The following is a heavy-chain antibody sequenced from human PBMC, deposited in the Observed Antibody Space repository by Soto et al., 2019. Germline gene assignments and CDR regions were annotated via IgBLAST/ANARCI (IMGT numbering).Heavy chain of an antibody. CDR1: GGSISSYY. V-gene: IGHV4-59*01. D-gene: IGHD6-19*01. J-gene: IGHJ5*02. CDR2: IYYSGST. Sequence: SETLSLTCTVSGGSISSYYWSWIRQPPGKGLEWIGYIYYSGSTNYNPSLKSRVTISVDTSKNQFSLKLSSVTAADTAVYYCARGFYGSGWQDNWFDPWGQGTLVTVSS. CDR3: ARGFYGSGWQDNWFDP.